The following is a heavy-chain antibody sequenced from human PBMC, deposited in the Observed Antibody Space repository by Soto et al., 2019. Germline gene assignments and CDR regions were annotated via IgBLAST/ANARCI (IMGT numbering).Heavy chain of an antibody. CDR1: GGTFSSYT. CDR3: ASTNSDYDYYFDY. D-gene: IGHD5-12*01. CDR2: IIPILGIA. Sequence: QVQLVQSGAEVKKPGSSVKVSCKASGGTFSSYTISWVRQAPGQGLEWMGRIIPILGIANYAQKFQGRVTITADKYTSTAYMELSSLRSEDTAVYYCASTNSDYDYYFDYWGQGTLVTVSS. J-gene: IGHJ4*02. V-gene: IGHV1-69*02.